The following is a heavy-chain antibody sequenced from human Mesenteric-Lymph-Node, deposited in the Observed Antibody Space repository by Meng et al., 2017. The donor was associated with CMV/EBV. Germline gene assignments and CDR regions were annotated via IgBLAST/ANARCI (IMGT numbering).Heavy chain of an antibody. D-gene: IGHD3-3*01. J-gene: IGHJ6*02. CDR3: ARSGITIFGVVIPYYYYGMDV. Sequence: SETLSLTCAVYGGSFSGYYWSWIRQPPGKGLEWIGYIYYSGSTNYNPSLKSRVTISVDTSKNQFSLKLSSVTAADTAVYYCARSGITIFGVVIPYYYYGMDVWGQGTTVTVSS. CDR1: GGSFSGYY. V-gene: IGHV4-59*01. CDR2: IYYSGST.